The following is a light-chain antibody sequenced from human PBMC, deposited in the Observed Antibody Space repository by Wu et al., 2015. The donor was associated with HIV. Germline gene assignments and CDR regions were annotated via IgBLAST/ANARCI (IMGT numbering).Light chain of an antibody. CDR2: AAS. CDR3: QQSYHTPWT. CDR1: QSIRNF. V-gene: IGKV1-39*01. J-gene: IGKJ1*01. Sequence: DIQMTQSPSSLSASVGDRVTIICRASQSIRNFLNWYQQKPGKAPKVLIYAASNLQSGVPSRFGGSGSGTDFTLTISSLQPEDFATYYCQQSYHTPWTFGQGTKVEI.